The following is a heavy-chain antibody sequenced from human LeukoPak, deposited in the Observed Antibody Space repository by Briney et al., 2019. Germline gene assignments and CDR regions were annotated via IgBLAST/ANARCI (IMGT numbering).Heavy chain of an antibody. J-gene: IGHJ5*02. CDR2: ISSSGSTI. CDR1: GFTFSDYY. Sequence: GGSLRLSCAASGFTFSDYYMSWIRQAPGKGLEWVSYISSSGSTIYYADSVKGRFTISRDNAKDSLYLQMNSLRAEDTAVYYCARGGVSSSSYNWFDPWGQGTLVTVSS. D-gene: IGHD6-13*01. V-gene: IGHV3-11*01. CDR3: ARGGVSSSSYNWFDP.